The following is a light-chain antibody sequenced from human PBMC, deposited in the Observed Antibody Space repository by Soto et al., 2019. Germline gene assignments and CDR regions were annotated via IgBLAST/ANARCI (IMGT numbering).Light chain of an antibody. CDR1: QSVSSNY. CDR2: GAS. CDR3: QRYGTSRT. Sequence: EIVLTQSPGTLSLSPGERATLSCRASQSVSSNYLAWYQQKPGQAPRLLIYGASSRATGIPDRFSGSGSGTDFPLTVSRLEPEDFAVYYCQRYGTSRTFGQGTKVEIK. V-gene: IGKV3-20*01. J-gene: IGKJ1*01.